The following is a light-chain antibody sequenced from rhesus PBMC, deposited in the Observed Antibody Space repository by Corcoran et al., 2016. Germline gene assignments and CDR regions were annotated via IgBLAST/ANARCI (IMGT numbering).Light chain of an antibody. V-gene: IGKV1-18*01. Sequence: DIQMTQSPSSLSASVGDKVTITCRASQGISRWLAWYQQKPGTAPDLLIYDASSLQSGVPSRFMGSGSGTDYTLTISSLQPEDFATYYCQQGYSPPYSFGQGTKVEIK. J-gene: IGKJ2*01. CDR2: DAS. CDR3: QQGYSPPYS. CDR1: QGISRW.